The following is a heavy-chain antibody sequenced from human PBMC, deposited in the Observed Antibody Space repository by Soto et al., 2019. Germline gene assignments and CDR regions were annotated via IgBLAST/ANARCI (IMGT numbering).Heavy chain of an antibody. Sequence: EVHLVESGGVVVQLGGSLRLSCAASGFTFDDYTMHWVRQAPGKGLEWVSLISWDGGSPYYADSVKGRFTISRDNTNNSLYLPMNSLRTEDTALYYWAKGDVASYCSSTSCSIDYWGQGTLVTVSS. J-gene: IGHJ4*02. CDR2: ISWDGGSP. V-gene: IGHV3-43*01. CDR3: AKGDVASYCSSTSCSIDY. D-gene: IGHD2-2*01. CDR1: GFTFDDYT.